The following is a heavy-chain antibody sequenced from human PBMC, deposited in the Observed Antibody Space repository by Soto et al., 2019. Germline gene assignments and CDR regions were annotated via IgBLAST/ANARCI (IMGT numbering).Heavy chain of an antibody. CDR2: IYYSGST. CDR1: GGSISSSSYY. V-gene: IGHV4-61*05. Sequence: PSETLSLTCTVSGGSISSSSYYWSWIRQPPGKGLEWIGYIYYSGSTNYNPSLKSRVTISVDTSKNQFSLKLSSVTAADTAVYYCASSRRGFDYWGQGTLVTVSS. CDR3: ASSRRGFDY. D-gene: IGHD2-2*01. J-gene: IGHJ4*02.